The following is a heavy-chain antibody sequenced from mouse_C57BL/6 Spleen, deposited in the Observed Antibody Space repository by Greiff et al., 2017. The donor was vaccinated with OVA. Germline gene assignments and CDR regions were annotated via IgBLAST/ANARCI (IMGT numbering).Heavy chain of an antibody. CDR2: INPSSGYT. D-gene: IGHD1-1*01. CDR1: GYTFTSYW. CDR3: ARFYYGSSYGFAC. Sequence: QVQLQQSGAELAKPGASVKLSCKASGYTFTSYWMHWVKQRPGQGLEWIGYINPSSGYTKYNQKFKDKATLTADKSSSTAYMQLSSLTYEDSAVYYCARFYYGSSYGFACWGQGALVTVSA. J-gene: IGHJ3*01. V-gene: IGHV1-7*01.